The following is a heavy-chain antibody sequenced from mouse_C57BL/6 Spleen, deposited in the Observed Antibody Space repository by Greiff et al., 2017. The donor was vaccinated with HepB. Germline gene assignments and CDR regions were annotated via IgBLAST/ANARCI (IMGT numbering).Heavy chain of an antibody. V-gene: IGHV1-80*01. Sequence: VQLQQSGAELVKPGASVKISCKASGYAFSSYWMNWVKQRPGKGLEWIGQIYPGDGDTNYNGKFKGKATLTAEKSSSTAYMQLSSLTSEDSAVYFCARSFGYDHWYFDVWGTGTTVTVSS. J-gene: IGHJ1*03. CDR1: GYAFSSYW. CDR2: IYPGDGDT. CDR3: ARSFGYDHWYFDV. D-gene: IGHD2-2*01.